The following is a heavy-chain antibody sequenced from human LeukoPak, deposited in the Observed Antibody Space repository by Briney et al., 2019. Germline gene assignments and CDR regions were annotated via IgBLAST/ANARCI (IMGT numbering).Heavy chain of an antibody. CDR1: GGSISSYY. CDR3: ARVRGSWYYYYYYMDV. J-gene: IGHJ6*03. CDR2: IYYSGST. V-gene: IGHV4-59*12. Sequence: SETLSLTCTVSGGSISSYYWSWIRQPPGKGLEWIGYIYYSGSTNYNPSLESRVTISVDTSKNQFSLKLSSVTAADTAVYYCARVRGSWYYYYYYMDVWGKGTTVTVSS. D-gene: IGHD6-13*01.